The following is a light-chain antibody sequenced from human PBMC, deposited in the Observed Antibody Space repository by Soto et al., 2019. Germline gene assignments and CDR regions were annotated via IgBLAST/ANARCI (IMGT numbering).Light chain of an antibody. Sequence: DIQMTQSPSSLSGSVGDRVTITCRASQGISNHLAWYQQKPGKVPRLLIYGASTLQSGVPSRFSGSGSGTDFTLTISSLQPEDVATYYCQKYDTGPFTFGPGTKVDFK. J-gene: IGKJ3*01. CDR1: QGISNH. V-gene: IGKV1-27*01. CDR2: GAS. CDR3: QKYDTGPFT.